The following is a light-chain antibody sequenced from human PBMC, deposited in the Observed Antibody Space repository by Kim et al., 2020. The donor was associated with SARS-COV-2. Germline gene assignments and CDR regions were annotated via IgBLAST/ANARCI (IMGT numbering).Light chain of an antibody. V-gene: IGLV3-19*01. CDR1: SLRSYY. J-gene: IGLJ3*02. CDR3: NSRESGVNHVV. CDR2: EKN. Sequence: ALGQTVRLTCQGDSLRSYYASWYQQKPGQAPVLVIYEKNNRPSGIPDRFSGSSSGNTASLTITGAQAEDEADYYCNSRESGVNHVVFGGRTQLTVL.